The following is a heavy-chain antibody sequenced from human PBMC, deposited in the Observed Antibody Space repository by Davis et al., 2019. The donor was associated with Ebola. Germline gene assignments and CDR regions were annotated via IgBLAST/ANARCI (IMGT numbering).Heavy chain of an antibody. CDR3: ARERAYKCFDL. CDR1: EFNFTASW. Sequence: PGGSLRLSCAASEFNFTASWMNWVRQVPGKGLEWVAGTNPEGSEKYYVDSARGRFTISRDNAKNSLYFQMNSLRVEETAVYYCARERAYKCFDLWGQGTLVTVSS. V-gene: IGHV3-7*01. J-gene: IGHJ5*02. CDR2: TNPEGSEK.